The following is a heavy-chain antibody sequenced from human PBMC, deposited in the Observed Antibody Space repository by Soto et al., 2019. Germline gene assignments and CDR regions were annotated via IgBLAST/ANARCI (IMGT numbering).Heavy chain of an antibody. J-gene: IGHJ4*02. D-gene: IGHD3-10*01. Sequence: VRLAESGGGLVEPGGSLRLSCTASGLTFRSAWMSWVRQAPGEGLEWLGRIKSYSFGGTIEYAAPAKGRFTISRDDSMDTVYLQMNNLKIEDTGLYYCTTGPGNRGYWGQGTLVTVSS. CDR3: TTGPGNRGY. CDR1: GLTFRSAW. V-gene: IGHV3-15*01. CDR2: IKSYSFGGTI.